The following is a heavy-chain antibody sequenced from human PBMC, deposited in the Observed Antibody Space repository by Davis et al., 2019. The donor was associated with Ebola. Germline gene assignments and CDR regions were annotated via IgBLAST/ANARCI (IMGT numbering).Heavy chain of an antibody. CDR2: INPSGGST. V-gene: IGHV1-46*01. J-gene: IGHJ6*02. Sequence: ASVKVSCKASGYTFTDYYMHWVRQAPGQGLEWMGIINPSGGSTSYAQKFQGRVTMTRDTSTSTVYMELSSLRSEDTAVYYCARVCGDFAYGMDVWGQGTTVTVSS. CDR3: ARVCGDFAYGMDV. D-gene: IGHD4-17*01. CDR1: GYTFTDYY.